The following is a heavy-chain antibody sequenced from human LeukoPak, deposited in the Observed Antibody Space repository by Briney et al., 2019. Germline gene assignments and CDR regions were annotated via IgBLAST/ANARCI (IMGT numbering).Heavy chain of an antibody. D-gene: IGHD6-13*01. CDR2: IYYSGST. CDR3: AREISRSSHLYYYYYMDV. J-gene: IGHJ6*03. Sequence: SETLSLTCTVSGGSISSYYWSWLRQPPGKGLEWIGYIYYSGSTNYNPSLTSRVTISVDTSKNQFSLKLSSVTAADTAVYYCAREISRSSHLYYYYYMDVWGKGTTVTVSS. CDR1: GGSISSYY. V-gene: IGHV4-59*01.